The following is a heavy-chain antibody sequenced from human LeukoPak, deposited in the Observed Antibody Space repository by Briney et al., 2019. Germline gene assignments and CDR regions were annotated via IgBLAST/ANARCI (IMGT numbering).Heavy chain of an antibody. CDR3: ARGGSGSYYTPDDY. Sequence: GSSVNVSCKASGGTFSSYGIGWVRQAPGQGLEWMGRIIPILGIANYAQKFQGSVTITADKSTSTAYMELSSLRSEDTAVYYCARGGSGSYYTPDDYWGQGTLVTVSS. V-gene: IGHV1-69*04. J-gene: IGHJ4*02. CDR1: GGTFSSYG. CDR2: IIPILGIA. D-gene: IGHD3-10*01.